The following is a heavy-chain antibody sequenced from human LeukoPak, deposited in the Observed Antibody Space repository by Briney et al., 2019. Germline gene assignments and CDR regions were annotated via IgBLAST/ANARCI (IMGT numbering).Heavy chain of an antibody. D-gene: IGHD6-19*01. V-gene: IGHV1-2*02. J-gene: IGHJ5*02. Sequence: GASVKVSCKASGYTFTGYYMHWVRQAPGQGLEWMGWVNPNSGGTNYAQKFQGRVTMTRDTSISTAYMELSKVRSDEQGVFYCAKEFAVACNSGPWGQGTLVTVSS. CDR3: AKEFAVACNSGP. CDR2: VNPNSGGT. CDR1: GYTFTGYY.